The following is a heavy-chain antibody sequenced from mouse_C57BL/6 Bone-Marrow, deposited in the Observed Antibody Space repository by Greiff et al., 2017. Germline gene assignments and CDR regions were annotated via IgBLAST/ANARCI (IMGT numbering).Heavy chain of an antibody. CDR3: ARGPYYDGRYFDV. V-gene: IGHV1-63*01. Sequence: QVQLQQSGAELVRPGTSVKMSCKASGYTFTNYWIGWAKQRPGHGLEWIGDIYPGGGYTNYNEKFKGKATLTADKSSSTAYMQFSSLTSEDSAIYYCARGPYYDGRYFDVWGTGTTVTVSS. J-gene: IGHJ1*03. CDR2: IYPGGGYT. CDR1: GYTFTNYW. D-gene: IGHD1-1*01.